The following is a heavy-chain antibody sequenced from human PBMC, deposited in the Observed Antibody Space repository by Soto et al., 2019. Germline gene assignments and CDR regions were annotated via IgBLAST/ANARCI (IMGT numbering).Heavy chain of an antibody. Sequence: LSLTFAVYGGSFSGYYWSWIRQPPGKGLEWIGEINHSGSTNYNPSLKRRVTISVDTSKNQFSLKLSSVTAADTAVYYCARGRGYSGYHKPKFAPFLDPWGQGTLVTVSS. CDR3: ARGRGYSGYHKPKFAPFLDP. D-gene: IGHD5-12*01. V-gene: IGHV4-34*01. CDR2: INHSGST. CDR1: GGSFSGYY. J-gene: IGHJ5*02.